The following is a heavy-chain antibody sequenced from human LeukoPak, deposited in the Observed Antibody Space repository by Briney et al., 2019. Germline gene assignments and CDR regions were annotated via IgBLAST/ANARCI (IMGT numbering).Heavy chain of an antibody. CDR2: IFSGGST. Sequence: WGSLRLSCAASGFIVSTNYMSWVRQAPGKGLEWVSVIFSGGSTYYADSVKGRFTISRDKSNNTLHLQMNSLRAEDTAVYYCARGPGKASFDYWGQGTLVTVSS. CDR1: GFIVSTNY. D-gene: IGHD3-10*01. CDR3: ARGPGKASFDY. V-gene: IGHV3-53*01. J-gene: IGHJ4*02.